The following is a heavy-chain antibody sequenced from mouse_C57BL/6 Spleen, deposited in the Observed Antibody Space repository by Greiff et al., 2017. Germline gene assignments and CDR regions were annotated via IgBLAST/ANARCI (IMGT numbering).Heavy chain of an antibody. CDR3: ARGRWFAY. Sequence: EVQLKQSGPELVKPGASVKISCKASGYSFTGYYMNWVKQSPEKSLEWIGEINPSTGGTTYNQKFKAKATLTVDKSSSTAYMQLKSLTSEDSAVYYCARGRWFAYWGQGTLVTVSA. V-gene: IGHV1-42*01. J-gene: IGHJ3*01. CDR2: INPSTGGT. CDR1: GYSFTGYY.